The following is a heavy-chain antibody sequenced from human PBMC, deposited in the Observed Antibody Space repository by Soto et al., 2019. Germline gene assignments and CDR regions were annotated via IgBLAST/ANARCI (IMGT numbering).Heavy chain of an antibody. Sequence: SVKVSCKASGGTFSSYTISWVRQAPGQGLEWMGRVIPILGIANYAQKFQGRVTITADKSTSTAYMELSSLRSEDTAVYYCARDSYDILTGYPPTYYYYYGMDVWGQGTTVTVSS. D-gene: IGHD3-9*01. CDR2: VIPILGIA. J-gene: IGHJ6*02. V-gene: IGHV1-69*04. CDR3: ARDSYDILTGYPPTYYYYYGMDV. CDR1: GGTFSSYT.